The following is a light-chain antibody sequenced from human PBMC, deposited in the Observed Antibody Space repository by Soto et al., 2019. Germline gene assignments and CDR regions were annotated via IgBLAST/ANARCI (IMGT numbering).Light chain of an antibody. CDR3: QRRSDWPYT. Sequence: EIVLTQSPATLSFSPGDRVSLSCRASQSVRTYLAWYQQKRGQAPRLLIYDASNRATGIPARFSGSGSGTDFTLTISSLQPEDIAVYYCQRRSDWPYTFGQGTKLEIK. CDR1: QSVRTY. CDR2: DAS. J-gene: IGKJ2*01. V-gene: IGKV3-11*01.